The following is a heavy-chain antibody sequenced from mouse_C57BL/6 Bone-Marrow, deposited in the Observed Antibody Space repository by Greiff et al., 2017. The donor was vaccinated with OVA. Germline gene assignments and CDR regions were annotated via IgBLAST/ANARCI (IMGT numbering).Heavy chain of an antibody. CDR3: ARWDTTVVDWYFDD. D-gene: IGHD1-1*01. Sequence: QVQLQQPGAELVKPGASVKMSCKASGYTFTSYWITWVKQRPGQGLEWIGDIYPGSGSTNYNEKFKSKATLTVDTSSSTAYMQLSSLTSEDSAVYYCARWDTTVVDWYFDDWGTGTTVTVSS. CDR2: IYPGSGST. V-gene: IGHV1-55*01. CDR1: GYTFTSYW. J-gene: IGHJ1*03.